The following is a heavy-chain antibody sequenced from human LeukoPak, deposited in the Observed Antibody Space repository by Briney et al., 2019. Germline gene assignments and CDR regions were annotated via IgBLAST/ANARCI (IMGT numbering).Heavy chain of an antibody. Sequence: VGSLRLSCAASGFTVSSNYMSWVRQAPGKGLEWVSVIYSGGSTYYADSVKGRFTISRDNSKNTLYLQMNSLRAEDTAVYYCARTPGNIVATTYYYYGMDVWGQGTTVTVSS. V-gene: IGHV3-53*01. CDR2: IYSGGST. CDR3: ARTPGNIVATTYYYYGMDV. D-gene: IGHD5-12*01. J-gene: IGHJ6*02. CDR1: GFTVSSNY.